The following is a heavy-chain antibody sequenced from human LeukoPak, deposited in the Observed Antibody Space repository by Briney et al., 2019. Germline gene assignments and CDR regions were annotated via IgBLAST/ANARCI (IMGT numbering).Heavy chain of an antibody. CDR2: IYYSGST. V-gene: IGHV4-59*12. CDR1: GGSISSYY. D-gene: IGHD3-22*01. Sequence: SETLSLTCTVSGGSISSYYWSWIRQPPGKGLEWIGYIYYSGSTNYNPSLKSRVTISVDKSKNQFSLKLSSVTAADTAVYYCARDGLYDSSGYYYLNWFDPWGQGTLVTVSS. CDR3: ARDGLYDSSGYYYLNWFDP. J-gene: IGHJ5*02.